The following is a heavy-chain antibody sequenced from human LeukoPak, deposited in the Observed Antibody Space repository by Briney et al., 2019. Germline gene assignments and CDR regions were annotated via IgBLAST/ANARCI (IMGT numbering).Heavy chain of an antibody. CDR2: INTNTGNS. J-gene: IGHJ5*02. Sequence: ASVKVSCKASGYAFTTYAMNWVRQAPGQGLEWMGWINTNTGNSTYAQAFRGRIVFSLDTSVSTAYLQISSLNTDDTAVYYCARGFQPNNWFDPWGQGTLVTVSS. CDR1: GYAFTTYA. D-gene: IGHD3-10*01. V-gene: IGHV7-4-1*02. CDR3: ARGFQPNNWFDP.